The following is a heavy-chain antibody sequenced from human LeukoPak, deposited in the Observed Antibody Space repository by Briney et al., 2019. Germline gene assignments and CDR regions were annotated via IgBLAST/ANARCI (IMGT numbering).Heavy chain of an antibody. Sequence: SETLSLTCTVSGGSISSYYWSWIRQPPGKGLEWIGYIYYSGSTNYNPSLKSRVTISVDTPTNHFSLKLSSVTAADTAVYYCARGNIAAGGFDYWGQGTLVTVSS. V-gene: IGHV4-59*08. D-gene: IGHD6-13*01. CDR3: ARGNIAAGGFDY. CDR1: GGSISSYY. CDR2: IYYSGST. J-gene: IGHJ4*02.